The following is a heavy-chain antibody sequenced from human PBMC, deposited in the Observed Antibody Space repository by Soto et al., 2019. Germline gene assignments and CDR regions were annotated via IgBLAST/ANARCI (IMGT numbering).Heavy chain of an antibody. CDR3: AREPHPTDYYDSSGPVY. J-gene: IGHJ4*02. CDR2: ISYDGGNK. D-gene: IGHD3-22*01. V-gene: IGHV3-30-3*01. Sequence: PGGSLRLSCAASGFTFSSYAMHWVRQAPGKGLEWVAVISYDGGNKYYADSVKGRFTISRDNSKNTLYLQMNSLRAEDTAVYYCAREPHPTDYYDSSGPVYWGQGTLVTVSS. CDR1: GFTFSSYA.